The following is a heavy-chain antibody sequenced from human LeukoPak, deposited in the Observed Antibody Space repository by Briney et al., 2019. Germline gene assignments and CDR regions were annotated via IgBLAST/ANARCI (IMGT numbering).Heavy chain of an antibody. Sequence: GGSLRLSCAASGFTFSSYAMSWVRQAPGKGLEWVSAFSGSGGGAYYADSVKGRFTISRDNSKNTLYLQMNSLRAEDTAVYYCAKEKYSSGFFDYWGQGTLVTVSS. D-gene: IGHD6-19*01. J-gene: IGHJ4*03. V-gene: IGHV3-23*01. CDR2: FSGSGGGA. CDR1: GFTFSSYA. CDR3: AKEKYSSGFFDY.